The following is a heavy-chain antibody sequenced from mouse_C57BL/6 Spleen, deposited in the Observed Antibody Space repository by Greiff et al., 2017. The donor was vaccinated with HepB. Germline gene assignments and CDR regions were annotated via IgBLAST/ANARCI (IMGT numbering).Heavy chain of an antibody. CDR1: GYAFSSSW. V-gene: IGHV1-82*01. Sequence: VQLQQSGPELVKPGASVKISCKASGYAFSSSWMNWVKQRPEKGLEWIGRIYPGDGDTNYNGKFKGKATLTADKSSSTAYMQLSSLTSEDSAVYFCARGGYAFDYWGQGTTLTVSS. CDR2: IYPGDGDT. J-gene: IGHJ2*01. CDR3: ARGGYAFDY. D-gene: IGHD2-2*01.